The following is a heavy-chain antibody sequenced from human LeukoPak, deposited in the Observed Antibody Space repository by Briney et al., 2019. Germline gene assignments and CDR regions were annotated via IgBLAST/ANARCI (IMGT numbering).Heavy chain of an antibody. Sequence: ASVKVSCKASGYTFTSYDLIWVRQATGQGLEWLGWMNPNTGDTGSAQKFQGRVTITRNTSISTAYMELSSLRSEDTAVYYCARVGYYGSGRLYYYYYYMDVWGKGTTVTVSS. CDR3: ARVGYYGSGRLYYYYYYMDV. CDR1: GYTFTSYD. D-gene: IGHD3-10*01. CDR2: MNPNTGDT. V-gene: IGHV1-8*01. J-gene: IGHJ6*03.